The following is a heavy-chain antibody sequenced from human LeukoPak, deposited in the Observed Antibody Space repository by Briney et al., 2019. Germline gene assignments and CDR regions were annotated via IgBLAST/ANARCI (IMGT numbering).Heavy chain of an antibody. J-gene: IGHJ4*02. V-gene: IGHV4-38-2*01. CDR1: GYSLCKNYY. CDR3: ARYDSRGSASTRFDY. CDR2: IYGTGST. D-gene: IGHD3-16*01. Sequence: ASETLSLTCAVSGYSLCKNYYWGWFRQPPGKGLEWIGMIYGTGSTSYNPSLMNRVTMSVDTSKNHFPLKLTSVTAADTAVYYCARYDSRGSASTRFDYWGQGILVTISS.